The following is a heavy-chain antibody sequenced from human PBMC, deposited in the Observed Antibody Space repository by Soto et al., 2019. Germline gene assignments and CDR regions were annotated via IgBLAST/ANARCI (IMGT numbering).Heavy chain of an antibody. V-gene: IGHV4-59*01. CDR1: GGSISSYY. J-gene: IGHJ4*02. CDR2: IYYSGST. Sequence: QVQLQESGPGLVKPSETLSLTCTVSGGSISSYYWSWIRQPPGKGLEWIGYIYYSGSTNYNPSLKSRDTISVDTSKNQFSLKLSSVTAADTAVYYCARGYSGYDPAYFDYWGQGTLVTVSS. CDR3: ARGYSGYDPAYFDY. D-gene: IGHD5-12*01.